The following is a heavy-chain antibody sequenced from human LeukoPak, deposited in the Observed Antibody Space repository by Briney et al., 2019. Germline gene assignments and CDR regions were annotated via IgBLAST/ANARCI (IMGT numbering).Heavy chain of an antibody. J-gene: IGHJ4*02. V-gene: IGHV1-2*02. Sequence: ASVKVSCTASGYTFTGYYMHWVRQAPGQGLEWMGWINPNSGGTNYAQKFQGRVTMTRDTSISTAYMELSRLRSDDTAMYYCAILWFGELNLAHFDYWGQGTLVTVSS. CDR3: AILWFGELNLAHFDY. CDR1: GYTFTGYY. CDR2: INPNSGGT. D-gene: IGHD3-10*01.